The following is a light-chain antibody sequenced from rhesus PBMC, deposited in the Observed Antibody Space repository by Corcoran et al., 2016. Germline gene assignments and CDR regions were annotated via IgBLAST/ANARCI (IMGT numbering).Light chain of an antibody. CDR3: QQYNDLLPLT. J-gene: IGKJ4*01. CDR2: IAY. V-gene: IGKV3-40*03. CDR1: ESVGSY. Sequence: EIVMTQSPATLSLSPGETATLSCRASESVGSYLAWYPQNPGQAPTLLFHIAYFRATGIPERFTGSGSRTEFTLTSSSLEPEDVGVYHCQQYNDLLPLTFGGGTKVELK.